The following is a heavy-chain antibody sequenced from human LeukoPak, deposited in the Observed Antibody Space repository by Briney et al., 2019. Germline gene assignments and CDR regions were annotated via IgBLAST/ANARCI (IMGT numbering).Heavy chain of an antibody. J-gene: IGHJ4*02. CDR1: GYTFTSYG. V-gene: IGHV1-18*01. CDR3: ARDYSGSGWIKAFDY. Sequence: ASVKVSFKASGYTFTSYGISWVRQAPGQGLEWMGWVSAYNGNTNYAQKLQGRVTMTTDTSTSTAYMELRSLRSDDTAVYYCARDYSGSGWIKAFDYWGQGTLVTVSS. CDR2: VSAYNGNT. D-gene: IGHD6-19*01.